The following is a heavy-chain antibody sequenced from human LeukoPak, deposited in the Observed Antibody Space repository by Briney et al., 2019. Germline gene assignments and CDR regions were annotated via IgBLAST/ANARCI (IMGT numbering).Heavy chain of an antibody. J-gene: IGHJ4*02. Sequence: GGSLRLSCAASGFTFSSYEMNWVRQAPGEGLEWVSYISSTSVTIYYADSVKGRFTISRDNAKNSLSLQMNSLRAEDTAVYYCARERSGSENFDYWGQGTLVTVSS. D-gene: IGHD3-22*01. CDR1: GFTFSSYE. CDR2: ISSTSVTI. V-gene: IGHV3-48*03. CDR3: ARERSGSENFDY.